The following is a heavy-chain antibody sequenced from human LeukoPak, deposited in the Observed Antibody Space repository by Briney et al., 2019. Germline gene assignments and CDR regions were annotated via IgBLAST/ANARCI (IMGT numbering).Heavy chain of an antibody. D-gene: IGHD3-9*01. V-gene: IGHV3-21*01. CDR3: ARGTRVRYFDWLLRALPDY. J-gene: IGHJ4*02. CDR1: GFTFSSYS. CDR2: ISSSSSYI. Sequence: GGSLRLSCAASGFTFSSYSMNWVRQAPGKGLEWVSSISSSSSYIYYADSVKGRFTISRDNAKNSPYLQMNSLRAEDTAVYYCARGTRVRYFDWLLRALPDYWGQGTLVTVSS.